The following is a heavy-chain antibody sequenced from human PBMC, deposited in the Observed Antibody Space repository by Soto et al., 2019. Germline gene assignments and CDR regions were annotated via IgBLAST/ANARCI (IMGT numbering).Heavy chain of an antibody. CDR1: GFTFSNYA. J-gene: IGHJ6*02. CDR3: AKESMSVAVSASRVYGMDG. Sequence: GGSLRLSCAGSGFTFSNYAMTWVRQAPGKGLEWVSTTRSNGEYTYYADSVKGRFTVSRDNSQNALFLEMSSLRAEDTAVYYCAKESMSVAVSASRVYGMDGWGQGTTVTV. D-gene: IGHD6-6*01. CDR2: TRSNGEYT. V-gene: IGHV3-23*01.